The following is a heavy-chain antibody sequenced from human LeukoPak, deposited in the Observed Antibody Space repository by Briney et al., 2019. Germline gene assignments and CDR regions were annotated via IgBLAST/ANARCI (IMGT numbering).Heavy chain of an antibody. J-gene: IGHJ3*02. CDR2: IYHSGST. CDR3: AGDDLNRAFDI. V-gene: IGHV4-30-2*02. D-gene: IGHD3-3*01. Sequence: SETLSLTCTVSGGSISSGGYYWSWIRQPPGKGLEWIGYIYHSGSTYYNPSLKSRVTISVDTSKNQFSLKLSSVTAADTAVYYCAGDDLNRAFDIWGQGTMVTVSS. CDR1: GGSISSGGYY.